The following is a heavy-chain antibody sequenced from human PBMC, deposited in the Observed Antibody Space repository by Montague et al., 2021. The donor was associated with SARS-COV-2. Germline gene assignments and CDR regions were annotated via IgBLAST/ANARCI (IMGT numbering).Heavy chain of an antibody. CDR3: AGGELELHIRDYYYYGMDV. J-gene: IGHJ6*02. V-gene: IGHV4-34*01. Sequence: SETLSLTCAVYGGSFSDYHWSWIRQPPGQGLEWIGEINHSGNTNYNPSLKSRVTISRDTSKSQFSLKLSSVTAADTAVYYCAGGELELHIRDYYYYGMDVWGQGTTVTVSS. CDR1: GGSFSDYH. D-gene: IGHD1-7*01. CDR2: INHSGNT.